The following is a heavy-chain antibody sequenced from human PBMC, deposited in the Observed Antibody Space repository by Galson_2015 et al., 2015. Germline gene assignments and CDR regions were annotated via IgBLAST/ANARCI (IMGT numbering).Heavy chain of an antibody. CDR3: ARDPSSSLDFYGIDV. J-gene: IGHJ6*02. Sequence: SLRLSCAASGFTFSSYEMNWVRQAPGKGLEWVSYISSSGSTIYYADSVKGRFTISRDNAKNSLYLQMNSLRAEDTAVYYCARDPSSSLDFYGIDVWGQGTTGTVSS. CDR2: ISSSGSTI. D-gene: IGHD6-19*01. V-gene: IGHV3-48*03. CDR1: GFTFSSYE.